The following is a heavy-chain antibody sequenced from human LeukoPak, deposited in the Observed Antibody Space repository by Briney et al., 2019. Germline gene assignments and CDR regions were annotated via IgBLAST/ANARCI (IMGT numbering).Heavy chain of an antibody. J-gene: IGHJ4*02. CDR1: GFTFSSYA. D-gene: IGHD3-16*01. CDR3: VVVWGSFMYYFDL. Sequence: PGGSLRLSCAASGFTFSSYAMHWVRQAPGKGLEWVAVISYDGSKKYYADSVKGRFTISRDNSKNTLYLQVNSLRAEDTAVCHCVVVWGSFMYYFDLWGQGTLVTVSS. V-gene: IGHV3-30*01. CDR2: ISYDGSKK.